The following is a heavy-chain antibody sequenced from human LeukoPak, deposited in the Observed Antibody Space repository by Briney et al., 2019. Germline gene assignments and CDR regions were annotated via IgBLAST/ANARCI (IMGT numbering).Heavy chain of an antibody. V-gene: IGHV1-46*01. CDR3: ARGMDIVVVPAEITNDH. D-gene: IGHD2-2*03. CDR2: INPRGCST. CDR1: GYTFTSYY. J-gene: IGHJ4*02. Sequence: SVKVSCKASGYTFTSYYMHWVRPAPGQGLEWMGIINPRGCSTSYAQRFQGRVTMTRDTSTSTVYMELSSLRFENTAVYYCARGMDIVVVPAEITNDHWGQGTLVTVSS.